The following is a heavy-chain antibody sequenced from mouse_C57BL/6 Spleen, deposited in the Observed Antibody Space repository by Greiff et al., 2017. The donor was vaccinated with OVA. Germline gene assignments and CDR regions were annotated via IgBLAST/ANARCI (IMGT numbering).Heavy chain of an antibody. V-gene: IGHV1-69*01. CDR1: GYTFTSYW. D-gene: IGHD1-1*01. Sequence: QVQLKQPGAELVMPGASVKLSCKASGYTFTSYWMHWVKQRPGQGLEWIGEIDPSDSYTNYNQKFKGKSTLTVDKSSSTAYMQLRSLTSEDSAVYYCARAPTFITTVVDYWGQGTTLTVSS. CDR2: IDPSDSYT. J-gene: IGHJ2*01. CDR3: ARAPTFITTVVDY.